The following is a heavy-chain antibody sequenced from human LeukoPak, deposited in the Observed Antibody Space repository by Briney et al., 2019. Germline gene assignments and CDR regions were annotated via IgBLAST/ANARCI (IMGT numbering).Heavy chain of an antibody. J-gene: IGHJ2*01. CDR1: GFTFSDHC. CDR3: ARESGGGVLGYFDL. CDR2: TRNKANSYTT. V-gene: IGHV3-72*01. D-gene: IGHD3-10*01. Sequence: GGSLRLSCAVSGFTFSDHCMDWVRQAPGKGLEWVGRTRNKANSYTTEYAASVKGRFTISRDDSKKSLYLQMNSLKTEDTAVYYCARESGGGVLGYFDLWGRGTLVSVSS.